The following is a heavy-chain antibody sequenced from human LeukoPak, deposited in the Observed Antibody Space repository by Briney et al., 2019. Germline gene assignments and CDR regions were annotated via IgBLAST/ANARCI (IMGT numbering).Heavy chain of an antibody. V-gene: IGHV3-7*01. CDR2: IKQDGSEK. J-gene: IGHJ4*02. Sequence: PGGSLRLSCAASGFTFSSYWMSWVRQAPGKGLEWVANIKQDGSEKYYVDSVKGRFTISRDNAKNSLDLKMNSLRAEDTAVYYCARVATVYAISIYYFDYWGQGTLVTVSS. CDR1: GFTFSSYW. D-gene: IGHD2-8*01. CDR3: ARVATVYAISIYYFDY.